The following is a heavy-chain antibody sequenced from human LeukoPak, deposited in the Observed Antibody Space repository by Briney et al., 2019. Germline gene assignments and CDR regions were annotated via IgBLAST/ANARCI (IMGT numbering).Heavy chain of an antibody. D-gene: IGHD6-13*01. CDR3: AREGQQSYGMDD. V-gene: IGHV3-7*05. CDR1: GFTFSNYW. CDR2: IKQGGSEK. Sequence: ETGGSLRLSCAASGFTFSNYWITWVRQAPGKGLEWVANIKQGGSEKHYADSVKGRFTISRDDARNSLYLQMNSLRIEDTAVYYCAREGQQSYGMDDWGQGTTVTVSS. J-gene: IGHJ6*02.